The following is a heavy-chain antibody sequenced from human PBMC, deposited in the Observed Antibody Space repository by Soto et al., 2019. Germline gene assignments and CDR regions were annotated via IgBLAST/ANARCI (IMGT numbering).Heavy chain of an antibody. D-gene: IGHD2-2*02. J-gene: IGHJ4*02. CDR1: GGSITSSYY. Sequence: SETLSLTCTVSGGSITSSYYWGWIRQPPGKGLEWIGSIYYSGSTYYNPSLKSRVTISVDTSKNQFSLKLSSVTAADTAVYYCATIPATTTLTDYWGKGTLVTVS. CDR2: IYYSGST. CDR3: ATIPATTTLTDY. V-gene: IGHV4-39*01.